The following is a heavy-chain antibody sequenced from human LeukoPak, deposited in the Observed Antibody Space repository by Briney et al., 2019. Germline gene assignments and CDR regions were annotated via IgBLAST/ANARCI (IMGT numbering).Heavy chain of an antibody. J-gene: IGHJ6*03. Sequence: SETLSLTCTVSGGSISSSSYYWGWIRQPPGKGLEWIGSIYYSGSTYYNPSLKSRVTISVDTSKNQFSLKLSSVTAADTAVYYCARESGYCSSTSCYLHYYYYMDVWGKGTTVTISS. CDR3: ARESGYCSSTSCYLHYYYYMDV. CDR2: IYYSGST. CDR1: GGSISSSSYY. D-gene: IGHD2-2*01. V-gene: IGHV4-39*02.